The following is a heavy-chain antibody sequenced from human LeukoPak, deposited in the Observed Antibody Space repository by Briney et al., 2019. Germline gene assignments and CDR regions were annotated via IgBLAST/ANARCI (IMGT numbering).Heavy chain of an antibody. V-gene: IGHV4-59*01. CDR1: GSSISSYY. CDR2: IYYSGST. CDR3: ARPEVGGWFDP. Sequence: SETLSLTCTVSGSSISSYYWSWIRQPPGKGLEWIGYIYYSGSTNYNPSLKSRVTISVDTSKNQFSLKLSSVTAADTAVYYCARPEVGGWFDPWGQGTLVTVSS. J-gene: IGHJ5*02. D-gene: IGHD3-10*01.